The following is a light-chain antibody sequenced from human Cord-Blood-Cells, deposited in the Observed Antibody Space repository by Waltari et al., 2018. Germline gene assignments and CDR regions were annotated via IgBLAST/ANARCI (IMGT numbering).Light chain of an antibody. V-gene: IGKV4-1*01. CDR3: QQYYSTPYT. CDR1: QSVLYSSNNKNY. Sequence: DIVITHSPDSLAVSLGERATINCKSTQSVLYSSNNKNYLAWYQEKPGQPPKLIIYWASTRASGVPDRFSGSGSGTDFTLNISSLQAGDVAVYYCQQYYSTPYTFGQGTKLEIK. J-gene: IGKJ2*01. CDR2: WAS.